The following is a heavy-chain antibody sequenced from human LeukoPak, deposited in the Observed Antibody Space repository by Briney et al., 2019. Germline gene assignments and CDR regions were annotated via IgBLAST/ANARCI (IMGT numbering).Heavy chain of an antibody. V-gene: IGHV1-2*02. CDR2: INPNSGDT. D-gene: IGHD5-24*01. CDR3: ARGDVAPGY. CDR1: GYTFTGYY. J-gene: IGHJ4*02. Sequence: ASVKVSCKASGYTFTGYYIHWVRQAPGQGLEWMGRINPNSGDTNYAQKFQGKVTITRDTSISTVYMDLRSLRSDDTAVYYCARGDVAPGYWGQGTLVTVSS.